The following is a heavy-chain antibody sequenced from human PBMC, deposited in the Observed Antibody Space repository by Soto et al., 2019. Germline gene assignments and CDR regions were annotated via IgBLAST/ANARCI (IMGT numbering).Heavy chain of an antibody. V-gene: IGHV1-46*01. J-gene: IGHJ6*02. CDR2: INPDTGST. Sequence: ASVKVSCKASGYTFTTYYLHWVRQAPGQGLEWMGIINPDTGSTSSAQNFRGRVSVTRDTSTSTVYMELYSLSSEDTAVYYCARDPNFSLTFHYYGMDVWGQGTTVTV. CDR1: GYTFTTYY. CDR3: ARDPNFSLTFHYYGMDV.